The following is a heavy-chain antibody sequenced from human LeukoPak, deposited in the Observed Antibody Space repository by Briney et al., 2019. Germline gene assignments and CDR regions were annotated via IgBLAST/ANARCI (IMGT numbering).Heavy chain of an antibody. J-gene: IGHJ6*03. Sequence: GGSLRLSCAASGFTFSSYSMNWVRQAPGKGLEWVSYISSSSTIYYADSVKGRFTISRDNAKNSLYLQMNSLRAEDTAVNYCARDGYDSSGYYYGGGYYYYYMDVWGKGTTVTVSS. V-gene: IGHV3-48*01. CDR1: GFTFSSYS. D-gene: IGHD3-22*01. CDR2: ISSSSTI. CDR3: ARDGYDSSGYYYGGGYYYYYMDV.